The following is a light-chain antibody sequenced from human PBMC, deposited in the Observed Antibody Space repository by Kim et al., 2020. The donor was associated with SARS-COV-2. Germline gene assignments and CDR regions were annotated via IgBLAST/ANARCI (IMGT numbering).Light chain of an antibody. Sequence: DIQMTQSPSTLSASVGDRVTITCRASQTLSGRLAWYQQKPGKAPKLLIFDASTLESGVPSRFRGSGSETDFILTISSLQPDDSATYYCQHRKTFGQGTKVDIK. V-gene: IGKV1-5*01. CDR1: QTLSGR. CDR3: QHRKT. J-gene: IGKJ1*01. CDR2: DAS.